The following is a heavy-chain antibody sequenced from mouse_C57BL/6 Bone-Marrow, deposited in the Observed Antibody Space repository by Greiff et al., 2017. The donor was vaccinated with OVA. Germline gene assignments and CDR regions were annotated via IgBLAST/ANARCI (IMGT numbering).Heavy chain of an antibody. D-gene: IGHD1-3*01. CDR1: GFNIKDDY. Sequence: EVQLQQSGAELVRPGASVKLSCTASGFNIKDDYMHWVKQRPEQGLEWIGWIDPENGDTEYASKFQGKATITADTSSNTAYLQLSSLTSEDTAVYYCTTEWSWFAYWGQGTLVTVSA. CDR3: TTEWSWFAY. CDR2: IDPENGDT. V-gene: IGHV14-4*01. J-gene: IGHJ3*01.